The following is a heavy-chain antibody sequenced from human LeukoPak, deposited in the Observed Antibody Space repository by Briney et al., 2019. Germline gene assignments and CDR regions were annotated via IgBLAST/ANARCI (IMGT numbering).Heavy chain of an antibody. Sequence: PGGSLRLSCAASGFTLDDYAMHWVRQAPGKGLEWVSGISWNSGSIGYADSVKGRFTISRDNAKNSLYLQMNSLRAEDTALYYCAKGTGDYEEYYFDYWGQGTLVTVSS. V-gene: IGHV3-9*01. CDR2: ISWNSGSI. D-gene: IGHD4-17*01. CDR3: AKGTGDYEEYYFDY. J-gene: IGHJ4*02. CDR1: GFTLDDYA.